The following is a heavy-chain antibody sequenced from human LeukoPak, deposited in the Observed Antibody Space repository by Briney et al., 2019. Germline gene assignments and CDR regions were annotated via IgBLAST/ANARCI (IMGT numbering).Heavy chain of an antibody. CDR1: GFXFSSYW. V-gene: IGHV3-74*01. J-gene: IGHJ4*02. D-gene: IGHD6-19*01. CDR3: ARARWSSTGWFLGY. CDR2: VNPQGTAT. Sequence: PGGSLRLSCAASGFXFSSYWIHWVRQAPGKGLVWVSRVNPQGTATSYTDSVKGRFTISRDNAKDALHLQMDKLRAEDTAVYYCARARWSSTGWFLGYWGQGTLVTVSS.